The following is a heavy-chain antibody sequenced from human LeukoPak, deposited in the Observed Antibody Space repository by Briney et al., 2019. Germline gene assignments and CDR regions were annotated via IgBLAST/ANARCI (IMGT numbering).Heavy chain of an antibody. CDR1: GYTFTSYA. D-gene: IGHD6-13*01. CDR2: INAGNGNT. V-gene: IGHV1-3*01. Sequence: GASVKVSCKASGYTFTSYAMHWVRQAPGERLEWMGWINAGNGNTKYSQKFQGRVTITRDTSASTAYMELSSLRSEDTAVYYCARDADSSWTYYVDYWGQGTLVTVSS. CDR3: ARDADSSWTYYVDY. J-gene: IGHJ4*02.